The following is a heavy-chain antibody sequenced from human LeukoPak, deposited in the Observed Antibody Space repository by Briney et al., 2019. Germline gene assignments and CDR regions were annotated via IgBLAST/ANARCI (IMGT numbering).Heavy chain of an antibody. CDR2: IYYSGST. CDR3: ARVVSAAGTIDY. D-gene: IGHD6-13*01. CDR1: GGSISSGGYY. Sequence: SEALSLTCTVSGGSISSGGYYWSWIRQHPGKGLEWIGYIYYSGSTYYNPSLKSRVTISVDTSKNQFSLKLSSVTAADTAVYYCARVVSAAGTIDYWGQGTLVTVSS. J-gene: IGHJ4*02. V-gene: IGHV4-31*03.